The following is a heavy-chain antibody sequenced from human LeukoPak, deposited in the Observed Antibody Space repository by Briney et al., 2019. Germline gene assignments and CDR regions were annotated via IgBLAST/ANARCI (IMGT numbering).Heavy chain of an antibody. D-gene: IGHD4-23*01. CDR3: ARSGSADYGGNSPIDY. V-gene: IGHV1-2*02. Sequence: GASVKVSCKASGYTFTGYYMHWVRQAPGQGLEWMGWINPNSGGTNYAQKFQGRVTMTRDTSISTAYMELSRLRSDDTAVYYCARSGSADYGGNSPIDYWGQGTLVTVFS. CDR2: INPNSGGT. J-gene: IGHJ4*02. CDR1: GYTFTGYY.